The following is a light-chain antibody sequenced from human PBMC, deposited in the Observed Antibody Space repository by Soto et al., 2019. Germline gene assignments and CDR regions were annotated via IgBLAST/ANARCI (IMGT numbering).Light chain of an antibody. CDR1: SSDVGGYNY. CDR2: DVS. V-gene: IGLV2-11*01. Sequence: QSVPSQPRSVSGCHLQAVTLSCTGTSSDVGGYNYVSWSQLHPGKAPKVMIYDVSKRPSGVPDRFSGSKSGNTASLTISGLQAEDEAEYYCSPYAGSYTFYVFGTGTKVTVL. CDR3: SPYAGSYTFYV. J-gene: IGLJ1*01.